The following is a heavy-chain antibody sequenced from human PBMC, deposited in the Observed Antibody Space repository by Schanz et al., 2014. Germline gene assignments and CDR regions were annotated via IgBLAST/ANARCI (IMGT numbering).Heavy chain of an antibody. J-gene: IGHJ5*02. V-gene: IGHV1-69*02. D-gene: IGHD4-17*01. CDR3: ATLDYADSVS. Sequence: QVQLVQSGAEVKKPGSSMKVSCKASGGTFSTYPINWLRQAPGQGLEWMGRIIPILGIANYAQKFQGRVAITADKSTTTAYMELNSLNSDDTAVYYCATLDYADSVSWGQGTLVTVSS. CDR1: GGTFSTYP. CDR2: IIPILGIA.